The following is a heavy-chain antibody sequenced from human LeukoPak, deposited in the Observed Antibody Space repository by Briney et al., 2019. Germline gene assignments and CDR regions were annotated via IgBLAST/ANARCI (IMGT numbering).Heavy chain of an antibody. V-gene: IGHV3-30*03. Sequence: PGGSLRLSCAPSGFTFSRHGMHWVRQAPGKGLEWVAIISNDGSRKYYAHSVEGRFTISRDNAKNSLYLQMNSLRAEDTAVYYCARETWAAMSALSFDYWGQRTLVTVSS. CDR1: GFTFSRHG. D-gene: IGHD2-15*01. CDR3: ARETWAAMSALSFDY. J-gene: IGHJ4*02. CDR2: ISNDGSRK.